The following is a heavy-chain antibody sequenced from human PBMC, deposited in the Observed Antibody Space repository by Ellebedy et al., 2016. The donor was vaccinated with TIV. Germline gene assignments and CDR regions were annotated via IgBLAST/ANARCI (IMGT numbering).Heavy chain of an antibody. CDR1: GFTFSAYG. J-gene: IGHJ4*02. V-gene: IGHV1-46*01. CDR3: ASVPSAGADF. CDR2: LDARIGST. D-gene: IGHD4-17*01. Sequence: GESLKISCAASGFTFSAYGMHWVRQAPGQGLEWMGVLDARIGSTTYAQGLQDRIIMTRDTSTRTVYMELRSLRFEDTAVYYCASVPSAGADFWGQGTLVTVSS.